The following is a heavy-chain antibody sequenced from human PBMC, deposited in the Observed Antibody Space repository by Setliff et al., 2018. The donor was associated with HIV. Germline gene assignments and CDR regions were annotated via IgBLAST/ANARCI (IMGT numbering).Heavy chain of an antibody. CDR1: GYMFIAYG. CDR2: ISAYNGNT. Sequence: ASVKVSCKTSGYMFIAYGISWVRQAPGQGLEWMGWISAYNGNTNYAQKLQGRVSLTIDTSASTAYMELRSLRSDDTAVYYCARSPGDYLFDYWGQGTLVTVSS. V-gene: IGHV1-18*01. CDR3: ARSPGDYLFDY. D-gene: IGHD4-17*01. J-gene: IGHJ4*02.